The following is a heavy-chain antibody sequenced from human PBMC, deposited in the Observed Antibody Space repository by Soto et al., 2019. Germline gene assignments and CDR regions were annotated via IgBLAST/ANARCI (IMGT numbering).Heavy chain of an antibody. Sequence: SVKVSCKASGGTFSSYAISWVRQAPGQGLEWMGGIIPIFGTANYAQKFQGRVTITADESTSTAYMELSSLRSEDTAVYYCARGAHYYDSSGYYYDSNSFDYSGQGNLVTVSS. V-gene: IGHV1-69*13. D-gene: IGHD3-22*01. CDR3: ARGAHYYDSSGYYYDSNSFDY. J-gene: IGHJ4*02. CDR2: IIPIFGTA. CDR1: GGTFSSYA.